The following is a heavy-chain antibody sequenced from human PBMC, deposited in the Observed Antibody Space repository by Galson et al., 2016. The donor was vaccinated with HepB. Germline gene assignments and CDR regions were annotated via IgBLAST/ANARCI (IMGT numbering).Heavy chain of an antibody. CDR3: ARLGTGGSYWYFDL. V-gene: IGHV5-51*01. CDR1: GYSFATYW. CDR2: IYPGDSDT. D-gene: IGHD7-27*01. Sequence: QSGAEVKQPGESLKISCKGSGYSFATYWIGWVRQLPGKGLEWMGKIYPGDSDTSYSPSFPGHITISANKSISTAYLQWSSLKASDTALYCWARLGTGGSYWYFDLWGRGTLVTVSS. J-gene: IGHJ2*01.